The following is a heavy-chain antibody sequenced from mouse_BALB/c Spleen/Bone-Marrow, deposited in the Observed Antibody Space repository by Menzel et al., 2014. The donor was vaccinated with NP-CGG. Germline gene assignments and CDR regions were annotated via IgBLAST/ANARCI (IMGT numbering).Heavy chain of an antibody. CDR2: INPASSTI. D-gene: IGHD1-2*01. Sequence: EVMLVESGGGLVQPGGSLKLSCAASGFDFSRYWMTWVRQAPGKGLEWIGEINPASSTINYTPSLKDKLIISRDNAKNTLYLQMSKVRSEDTALYYCAKNYYYGYVAYWGQGTLGTVSA. J-gene: IGHJ3*01. V-gene: IGHV4-1*02. CDR3: AKNYYYGYVAY. CDR1: GFDFSRYW.